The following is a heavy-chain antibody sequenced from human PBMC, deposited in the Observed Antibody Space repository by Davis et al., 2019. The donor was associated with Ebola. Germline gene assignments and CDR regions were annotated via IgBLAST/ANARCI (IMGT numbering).Heavy chain of an antibody. V-gene: IGHV3-30*04. J-gene: IGHJ4*02. CDR1: GFTSRNYA. CDR2: VSHSEREK. Sequence: PGGSLRLSCAASGFTSRNYAMHWVRQAPGKGPEWVAVVSHSEREKFYGDSVKGRFTISRDNSENTLYLQMNSLTADDTAVYYCARAVFHEVLDYWGQGTPVTVSS. D-gene: IGHD3-3*01. CDR3: ARAVFHEVLDY.